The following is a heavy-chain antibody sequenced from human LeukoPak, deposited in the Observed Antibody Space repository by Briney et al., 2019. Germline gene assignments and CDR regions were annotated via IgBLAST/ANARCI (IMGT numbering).Heavy chain of an antibody. D-gene: IGHD6-19*01. CDR2: ISYDGSNK. V-gene: IGHV3-30-3*01. Sequence: GGSLRLSRAASGFTFSSYAMHWVRQAPGKGLEWVAVISYDGSNKYYADSVKGRFTISRDNSKNTLYLQMNSLRAEDTAVYYCARGPSGWLDYWGQGTLVTVSS. CDR3: ARGPSGWLDY. J-gene: IGHJ4*02. CDR1: GFTFSSYA.